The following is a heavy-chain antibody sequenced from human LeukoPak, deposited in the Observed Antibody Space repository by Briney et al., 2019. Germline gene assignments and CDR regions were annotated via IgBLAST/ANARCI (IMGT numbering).Heavy chain of an antibody. V-gene: IGHV3-21*01. CDR1: GFTFSAYN. J-gene: IGHJ6*03. CDR2: ITTSSSYM. CDR3: ARDPYSGGYGAYYYYYMDV. Sequence: GGSRRLSCAASGFTFSAYNMNWVRRTPGKGLEWVSSITTSSSYMFYADSVRGRFTISRDNAENSLYLQMNSLRDEDTAVYYCARDPYSGGYGAYYYYYMDVWGKGTTVTVSS. D-gene: IGHD6-19*01.